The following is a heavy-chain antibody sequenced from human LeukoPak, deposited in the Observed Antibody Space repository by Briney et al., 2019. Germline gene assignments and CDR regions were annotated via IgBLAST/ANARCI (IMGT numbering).Heavy chain of an antibody. V-gene: IGHV4-38-2*01. Sequence: PSETLSLTCAVSGYSISSGYYWGWIRQPPGKGLEWIGSIYHSGSTYYNPSLKSRVTISVDTSKNQFSLKLSSVTAADTAVYYCARHRSIAANFDYWGQGTLVTDSS. D-gene: IGHD6-6*01. CDR3: ARHRSIAANFDY. CDR2: IYHSGST. CDR1: GYSISSGYY. J-gene: IGHJ4*02.